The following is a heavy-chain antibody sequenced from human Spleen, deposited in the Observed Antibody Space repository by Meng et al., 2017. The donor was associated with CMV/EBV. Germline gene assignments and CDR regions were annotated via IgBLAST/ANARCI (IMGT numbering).Heavy chain of an antibody. CDR3: ARDRGYSYGDYLAMDV. CDR2: IFYSGST. Sequence: SETLSLTCTVSSGSVSRGSHYWTWIRQSPGKGLEWIGNIFYSGSTKYNPSLRSRVAMSQDTSKNQFSLKLSSVTAADTAVYYCARDRGYSYGDYLAMDVWGRGTTVTVSS. V-gene: IGHV4-61*01. D-gene: IGHD5-18*01. CDR1: SGSVSRGSHY. J-gene: IGHJ6*02.